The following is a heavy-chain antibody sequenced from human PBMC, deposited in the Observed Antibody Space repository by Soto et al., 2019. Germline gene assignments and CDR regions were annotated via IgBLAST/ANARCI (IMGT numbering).Heavy chain of an antibody. Sequence: QITLKESGPSLVKPTETLTPTCTVSGLSLTTSGVSVGWFRQPPGKALEWLALIYWDDDERYSPSLRSGVTISKDTSNDQVVLRMTNMDPVDAGTYYCAHRRSVAAIHFDSWGQGTLVTVSS. D-gene: IGHD2-15*01. V-gene: IGHV2-5*02. CDR1: GLSLTTSGVS. CDR2: IYWDDDE. CDR3: AHRRSVAAIHFDS. J-gene: IGHJ4*02.